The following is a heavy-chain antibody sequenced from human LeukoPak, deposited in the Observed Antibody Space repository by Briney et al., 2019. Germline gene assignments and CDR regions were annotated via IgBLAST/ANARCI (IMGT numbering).Heavy chain of an antibody. CDR3: ARHIGGGIEDMDV. V-gene: IGHV4-59*08. CDR1: GGSIGTYY. Sequence: SETLSLTCTVSGGSIGTYYWSWIRQSPGKGLEWIGYIYVTGTRYNPYLQSRVTISVDRSRNQFFLKMSSVTAADTAVYYCARHIGGGIEDMDVWGKGTRSSSP. D-gene: IGHD3-16*02. J-gene: IGHJ6*03. CDR2: IYVTGT.